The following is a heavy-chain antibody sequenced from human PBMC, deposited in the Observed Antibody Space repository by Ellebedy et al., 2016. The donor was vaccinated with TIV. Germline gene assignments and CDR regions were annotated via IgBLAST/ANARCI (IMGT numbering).Heavy chain of an antibody. J-gene: IGHJ5*02. CDR3: AKDRGYCGGDCYSLGWFDP. V-gene: IGHV3-7*03. CDR2: IKQDGSEK. Sequence: PGGSLRLSCAASGFTFSSYWMSWVRQAPGKGLEWVANIKQDGSEKYYVDSVKGRFTISRDNAKNSLYLQMNSLRAEDTVVYYCAKDRGYCGGDCYSLGWFDPWGQGTLVTVSS. CDR1: GFTFSSYW. D-gene: IGHD2-21*02.